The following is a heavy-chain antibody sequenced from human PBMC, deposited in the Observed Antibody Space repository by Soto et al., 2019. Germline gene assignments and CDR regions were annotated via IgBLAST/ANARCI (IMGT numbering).Heavy chain of an antibody. Sequence: EVQLVESGGGLVKPGGSLRLSCVTSGFTFSRNTMNWVRQAPGKGQEWVASITSSGSYVYYADSVKGRFSASRDNANNSLSLQMNSLRPDDTAVYFCVKDEGIEAMDVWGQGTTVSVSS. CDR3: VKDEGIEAMDV. CDR1: GFTFSRNT. D-gene: IGHD3-3*02. V-gene: IGHV3-21*01. J-gene: IGHJ6*02. CDR2: ITSSGSYV.